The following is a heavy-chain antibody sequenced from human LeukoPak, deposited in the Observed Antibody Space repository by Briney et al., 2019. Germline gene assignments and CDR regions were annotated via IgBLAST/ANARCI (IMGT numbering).Heavy chain of an antibody. Sequence: GGSLRLSCAASGFTFNNAWMNWVRQAPGKGLEWLGRIKTKRDGATTDYAAPVRGRFTISRDDSKNTMYLQMNSLRSEDTAVYFCTTDPVDSSGYYYFDTWGQGTLVAASS. CDR3: TTDPVDSSGYYYFDT. CDR2: IKTKRDGATT. CDR1: GFTFNNAW. D-gene: IGHD3-22*01. J-gene: IGHJ4*02. V-gene: IGHV3-15*01.